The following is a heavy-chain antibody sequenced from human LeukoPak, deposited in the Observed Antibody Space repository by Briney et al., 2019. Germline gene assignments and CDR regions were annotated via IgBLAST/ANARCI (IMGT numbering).Heavy chain of an antibody. CDR2: FDPEDGET. D-gene: IGHD3-10*01. CDR3: ATNSPLGSGSLYFDY. Sequence: GASVKVSCKVSGYTLTELSMHWVRQAPGKGLEWMGGFDPEDGETIYAQKFQGRVTMTEDTSTDTAYMELSSLRSEDTAVYYCATNSPLGSGSLYFDYWGQGTLVTVSS. CDR1: GYTLTELS. J-gene: IGHJ4*02. V-gene: IGHV1-24*01.